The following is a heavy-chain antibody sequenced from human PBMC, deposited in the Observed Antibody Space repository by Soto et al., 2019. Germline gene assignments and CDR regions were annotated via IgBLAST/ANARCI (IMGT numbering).Heavy chain of an antibody. Sequence: SETLSLTCSLSGGAIGGYYWSWIRQPPGKALEWIGYVSYSGSTDYHPSLKSRVSISIDTSKNQFSLKTISVTAADTAVYYCARHWSDSVWFFFVPWGQGALVNVSS. J-gene: IGHJ5*02. V-gene: IGHV4-59*08. D-gene: IGHD6-19*01. CDR1: GGAIGGYY. CDR2: VSYSGST. CDR3: ARHWSDSVWFFFVP.